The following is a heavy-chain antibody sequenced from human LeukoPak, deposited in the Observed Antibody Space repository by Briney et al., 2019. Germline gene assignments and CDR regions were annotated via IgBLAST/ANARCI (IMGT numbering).Heavy chain of an antibody. D-gene: IGHD3-10*01. CDR3: ARGRWVTMVRGASQARRHWFDP. CDR1: GGSFSGYY. Sequence: SETLSLTCAVYGGSFSGYYWSWIRQPPGKGLEWIGEINHSGSTNYNPSLKSRVTISVDTSKNQFSLKLSSVTAADTAVYYCARGRWVTMVRGASQARRHWFDPWGQGTLVTVSS. J-gene: IGHJ5*02. CDR2: INHSGST. V-gene: IGHV4-34*01.